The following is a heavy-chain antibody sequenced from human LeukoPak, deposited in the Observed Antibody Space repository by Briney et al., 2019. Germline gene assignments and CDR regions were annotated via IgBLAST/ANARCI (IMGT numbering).Heavy chain of an antibody. Sequence: PGGSLRLSCAASGFTFSSYSMNWVRQAPGKGLEWVSSISSSSSYIYYADSVKGRFTISRDNAKNSLYLQMNSLRAEDTAGYYGARDLRAAAGMNWFDHWGQGTLVTVSS. CDR1: GFTFSSYS. J-gene: IGHJ5*02. CDR2: ISSSSSYI. V-gene: IGHV3-21*01. D-gene: IGHD6-13*01. CDR3: ARDLRAAAGMNWFDH.